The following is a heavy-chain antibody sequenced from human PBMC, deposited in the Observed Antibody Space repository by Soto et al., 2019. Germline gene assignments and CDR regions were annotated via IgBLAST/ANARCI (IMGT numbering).Heavy chain of an antibody. V-gene: IGHV3-30*18. D-gene: IGHD3-10*01. CDR2: ISYGGVNK. Sequence: QVQLVESGGGVVQPGGSLRLSCAASGFTFSTSVMHWVRQAPGKGLEWMAIISYGGVNKYYADSVKGRFTISRDISESTLYLQMNSLRTEDTAVYYCAKGRGGSGSLTPRVDFWGQGTLVTVSS. CDR3: AKGRGGSGSLTPRVDF. J-gene: IGHJ4*02. CDR1: GFTFSTSV.